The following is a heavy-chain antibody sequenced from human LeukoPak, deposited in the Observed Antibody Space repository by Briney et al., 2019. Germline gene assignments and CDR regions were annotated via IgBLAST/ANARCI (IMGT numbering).Heavy chain of an antibody. CDR1: GYSISSGYY. CDR2: IYHSGST. D-gene: IGHD3-10*01. CDR3: ARDPVWFGELLIDY. Sequence: PSEILSRTGTGSGYSISSGYYWGWIRQPPGKGLELIGSIYHSGSTYYNPSLKSRVTISVDTCKDQFALKLSSVTAADTAVYYCARDPVWFGELLIDYWGQGTLVTVSS. V-gene: IGHV4-38-2*02. J-gene: IGHJ4*02.